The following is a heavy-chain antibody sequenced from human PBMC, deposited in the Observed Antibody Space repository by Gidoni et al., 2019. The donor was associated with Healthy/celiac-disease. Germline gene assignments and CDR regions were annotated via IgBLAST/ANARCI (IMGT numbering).Heavy chain of an antibody. D-gene: IGHD1-7*01. CDR3: AREGIITGTTGFDY. Sequence: EVQLVESGGGLVQPGGSLRLSCAASGFTFSSYSMNWVRQPPGKGLEWVSYISSSSSTIYYADSVKGRFTISRDNAKNSLYLQMNSLRDEDTAVYYCAREGIITGTTGFDYWGQGTLVTVSS. V-gene: IGHV3-48*02. CDR2: ISSSSSTI. CDR1: GFTFSSYS. J-gene: IGHJ4*02.